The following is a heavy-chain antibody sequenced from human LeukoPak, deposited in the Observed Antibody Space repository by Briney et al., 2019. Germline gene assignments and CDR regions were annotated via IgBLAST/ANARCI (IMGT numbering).Heavy chain of an antibody. CDR3: ARGRTYSN. J-gene: IGHJ4*02. CDR1: GGSFSGYY. CDR2: INHSGST. Sequence: SETLSLTCAVYGGSFSGYYWSWIRRPPGKGLEWIGEINHSGSTNYNPSLKSRVTISVDTSKNQFSLKLSSVTAADTAVYYCARGRTYSNWGQGTLVTVSS. V-gene: IGHV4-34*01. D-gene: IGHD1-1*01.